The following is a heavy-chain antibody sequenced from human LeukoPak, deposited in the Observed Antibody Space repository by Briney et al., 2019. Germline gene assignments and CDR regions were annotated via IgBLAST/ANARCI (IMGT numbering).Heavy chain of an antibody. Sequence: PSETLSLTCAVYGGSFSGYYWSWIRQPPGKGLEWIGEINHSGRTNYNPSLKSRVTISVDTSKNQFSLKLSSVAATDTAVYYCARGAYYYDSSGYYYGFGYWGQGTLVTVSS. CDR1: GGSFSGYY. D-gene: IGHD3-22*01. CDR2: INHSGRT. V-gene: IGHV4-34*01. J-gene: IGHJ4*02. CDR3: ARGAYYYDSSGYYYGFGY.